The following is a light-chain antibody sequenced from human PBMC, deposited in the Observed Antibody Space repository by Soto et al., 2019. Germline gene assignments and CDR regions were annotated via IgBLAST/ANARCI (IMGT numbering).Light chain of an antibody. J-gene: IGKJ4*01. Sequence: EIVLTQSPATLSLSPGERATLSCRASQSVGNNLAWYQQKPGQAPGLLIYEASTRATGIPARFSGSGSGTDFTLTISSLEPEDFAVYYCQQTFSNLLSFGGGTTVEI. V-gene: IGKV3-11*01. CDR2: EAS. CDR1: QSVGNN. CDR3: QQTFSNLLS.